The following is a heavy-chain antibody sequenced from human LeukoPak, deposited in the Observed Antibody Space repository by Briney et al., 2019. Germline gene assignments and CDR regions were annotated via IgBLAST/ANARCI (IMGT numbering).Heavy chain of an antibody. D-gene: IGHD7-27*01. CDR2: IYYSGST. V-gene: IGHV4-59*01. J-gene: IGHJ4*02. CDR1: GGSINNYY. Sequence: SETLSLTCTVSGGSINNYYWSRIRQPPGKGLEWIGYIYYSGSTNYDPSLKSRVTISVDTSKNQFSLKLSSVTAADTAVYYCARTTTGDYTFDYWGQGTLVTVSS. CDR3: ARTTTGDYTFDY.